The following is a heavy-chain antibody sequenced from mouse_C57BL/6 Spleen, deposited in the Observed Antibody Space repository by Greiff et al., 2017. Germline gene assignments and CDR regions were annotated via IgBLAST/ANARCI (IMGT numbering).Heavy chain of an antibody. J-gene: IGHJ3*01. CDR1: GYAFSSYW. D-gene: IGHD2-4*01. V-gene: IGHV1-80*01. CDR3: ARSGGLRGWFAY. CDR2: IYPGDGDT. Sequence: VKLQGSGAELVKPGASVKISCKASGYAFSSYWMNWVKQRPGKGLEWIGQIYPGDGDTNYNGKFKGKATLTADKSSSTAYMQLSSLTSEDSAVYFCARSGGLRGWFAYWGQGTLVTVSA.